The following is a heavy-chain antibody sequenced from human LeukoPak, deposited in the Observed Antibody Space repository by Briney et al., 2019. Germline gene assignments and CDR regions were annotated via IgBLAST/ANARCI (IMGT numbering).Heavy chain of an antibody. CDR2: INPNSGGT. D-gene: IGHD1-26*01. CDR1: GYTFTGYY. V-gene: IGHV1-2*02. J-gene: IGHJ3*02. Sequence: GGSLRLSCAASGYTFTGYYMHWVRQAPGQGLEWMGWINPNSGGTNYAQKLQGRVTMTRDTSISTAYMELSRLRSDDTAVYYCARAKIVGATKNAFDIWGQGTMVTVSS. CDR3: ARAKIVGATKNAFDI.